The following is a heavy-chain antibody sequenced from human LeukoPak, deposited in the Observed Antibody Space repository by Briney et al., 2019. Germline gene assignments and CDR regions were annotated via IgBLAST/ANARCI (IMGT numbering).Heavy chain of an antibody. J-gene: IGHJ6*02. CDR3: ARYGTSWSYYYYYGMDV. CDR1: GYTFTSYD. Sequence: ASVKVSCKASGYTFTSYDINWVRQATGQGLEWMGWMNPNSGNTGYAQKFQGRVTMTRNTSISTAYMELSSMRSEDTAAYYCARYGTSWSYYYYYGMDVWGQGTTVTVSS. CDR2: MNPNSGNT. D-gene: IGHD6-13*01. V-gene: IGHV1-8*01.